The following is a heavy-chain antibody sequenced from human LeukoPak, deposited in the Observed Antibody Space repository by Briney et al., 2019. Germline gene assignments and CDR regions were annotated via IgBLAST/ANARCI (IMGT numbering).Heavy chain of an antibody. D-gene: IGHD2-21*02. CDR1: GGSISSYY. CDR2: IYTSGST. V-gene: IGHV4-4*07. Sequence: SETLSLTCTVSGGSISSYYWSWIRQPAGKGLEWIGRIYTSGSTNYNPSLKSRVTISVDTSKNQFSLKLSSVTAADTAVYYCARAGVSAYCGGDCYWDYWGQGTLVTVSS. J-gene: IGHJ4*02. CDR3: ARAGVSAYCGGDCYWDY.